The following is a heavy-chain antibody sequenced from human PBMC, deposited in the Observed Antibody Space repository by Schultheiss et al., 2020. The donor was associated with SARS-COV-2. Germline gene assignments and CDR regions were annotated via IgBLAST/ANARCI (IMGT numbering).Heavy chain of an antibody. D-gene: IGHD3-3*01. V-gene: IGHV3-30*04. CDR3: ARDGPVLRFLEWLSPPSYYYYYGMDV. Sequence: LSLTCAASGFTFSSYAMHWVRQAPGKGLEWVAVISYDGSNKYYADSVKGRFTISRDNSKNTLYLQMNSLRAEDTAVYYCARDGPVLRFLEWLSPPSYYYYYGMDVWGQGTTVTVSS. J-gene: IGHJ6*02. CDR1: GFTFSSYA. CDR2: ISYDGSNK.